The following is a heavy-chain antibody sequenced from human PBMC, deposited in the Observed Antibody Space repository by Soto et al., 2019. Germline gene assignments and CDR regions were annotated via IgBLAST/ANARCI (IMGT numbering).Heavy chain of an antibody. J-gene: IGHJ6*02. CDR1: GGSISSSNW. D-gene: IGHD3-22*01. CDR2: IYHSGST. V-gene: IGHV4-4*02. Sequence: SETLSLTCAVSGGSISSSNWWSWVRQPPGKGLEWIGEIYHSGSTNYNPSLKSRVTISVDKSKNQFSLKLSSVTAADTAVYYCARSNIHITMIAMSGMDVWGQGTTVPVS. CDR3: ARSNIHITMIAMSGMDV.